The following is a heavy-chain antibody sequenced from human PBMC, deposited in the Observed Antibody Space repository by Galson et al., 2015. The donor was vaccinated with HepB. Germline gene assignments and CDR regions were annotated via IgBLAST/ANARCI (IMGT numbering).Heavy chain of an antibody. Sequence: SVKVSCKASGYTFTSYYMHWVRQATGQGLEWMGWMNPNSGNTGYAQKFQGRITMTRNTSISTAYMELSSLRSEDTAVYYCALREGYYDRDDAFDIWGQGTMVTVSS. CDR1: GYTFTSYY. J-gene: IGHJ3*02. CDR2: MNPNSGNT. CDR3: ALREGYYDRDDAFDI. V-gene: IGHV1-8*02. D-gene: IGHD3-22*01.